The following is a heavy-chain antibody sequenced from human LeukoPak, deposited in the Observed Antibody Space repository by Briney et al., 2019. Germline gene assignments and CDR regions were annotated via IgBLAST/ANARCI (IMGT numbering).Heavy chain of an antibody. Sequence: GGSLRLSCTASGFTFKNYAMNWVRQAPGKGLEWASVISGGGGSTYYGDSGKGRFTISRDNSNNTLYLQMNSLRAEDAAVYYCAKGALVTTRSWFDPWGQGTLVTVSS. CDR3: AKGALVTTRSWFDP. CDR1: GFTFKNYA. CDR2: ISGGGGST. J-gene: IGHJ5*02. V-gene: IGHV3-23*01. D-gene: IGHD4-17*01.